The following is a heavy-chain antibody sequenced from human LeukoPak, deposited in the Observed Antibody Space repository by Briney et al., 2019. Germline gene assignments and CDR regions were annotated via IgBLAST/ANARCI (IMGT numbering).Heavy chain of an antibody. D-gene: IGHD2-2*01. CDR1: GYTFTSYD. CDR3: ARGHRAVVVPAATGYKYYYYYMDV. Sequence: ASVKVSCKASGYTFTSYDINWVRQATGQGLEWMGWMNPNSGNTGYAQKFQGRVTITRNTSISTAYMELSSLRSEDTAVYYCARGHRAVVVPAATGYKYYYYYMDVWGKGTTVTVSS. CDR2: MNPNSGNT. J-gene: IGHJ6*03. V-gene: IGHV1-8*03.